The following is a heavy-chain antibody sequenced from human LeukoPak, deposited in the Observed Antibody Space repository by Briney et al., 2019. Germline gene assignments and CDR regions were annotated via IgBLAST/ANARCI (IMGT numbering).Heavy chain of an antibody. CDR2: ISYDGSNK. Sequence: PGGSLRLSCAACGFTFISYAMHWVRQAPGKGLEWVAVISYDGSNKYYADSVKGRFTISRDNSKNTLYLQMNSLRAEDTAVYYCARGDSSGWYPSQNWFDPWGQGALVTVSS. D-gene: IGHD6-19*01. CDR3: ARGDSSGWYPSQNWFDP. CDR1: GFTFISYA. V-gene: IGHV3-30*04. J-gene: IGHJ5*02.